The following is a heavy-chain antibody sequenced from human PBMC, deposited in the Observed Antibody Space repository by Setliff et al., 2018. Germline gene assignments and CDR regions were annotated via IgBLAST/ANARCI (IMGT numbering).Heavy chain of an antibody. CDR2: ISTNNGNP. Sequence: GASVKVSCKASGYSFTNYGVSWVRQAPGQGLEWMGWISTNNGNPTYAQGFTGRFVFSLDTSLNTAYLQISSLEAEDTALYYCVRGGSGAFDPWGQGTLVTVSS. D-gene: IGHD2-15*01. CDR1: GYSFTNYG. CDR3: VRGGSGAFDP. V-gene: IGHV7-4-1*02. J-gene: IGHJ5*02.